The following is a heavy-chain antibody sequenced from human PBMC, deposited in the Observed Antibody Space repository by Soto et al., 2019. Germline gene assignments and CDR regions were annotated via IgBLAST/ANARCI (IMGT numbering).Heavy chain of an antibody. CDR2: NYPGDAET. V-gene: IGHV5-51*01. J-gene: IGHJ4*02. D-gene: IGHD3-9*01. Sequence: GESQKISCKRSGHTFVTHCIGCVRQMPGKGLEWMGINYPGDAETKYSPSLQGQVTISADKSISAAYLQWSSLKASDTVLYYCVSTINVYCEYWGQGTLVTVSS. CDR3: VSTINVYCEY. CDR1: GHTFVTHC.